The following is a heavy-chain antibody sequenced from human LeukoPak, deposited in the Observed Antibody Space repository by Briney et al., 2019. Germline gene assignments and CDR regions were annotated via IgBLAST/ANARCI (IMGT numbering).Heavy chain of an antibody. Sequence: GGSLRLSCAASGFTFSSYGMHWVRQAPGKGLEWAAIIYYDGSDKYYADSVKGRFTISRDNSKDTLYLQINSLRAEDTAVYYCARQIAYYYDSSGYYATDYWGQGTLVTVSS. CDR1: GFTFSSYG. CDR3: ARQIAYYYDSSGYYATDY. CDR2: IYYDGSDK. V-gene: IGHV3-33*01. D-gene: IGHD3-22*01. J-gene: IGHJ4*02.